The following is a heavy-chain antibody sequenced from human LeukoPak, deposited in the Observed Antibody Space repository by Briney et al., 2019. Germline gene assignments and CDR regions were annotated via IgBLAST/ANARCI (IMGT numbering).Heavy chain of an antibody. D-gene: IGHD3-10*01. CDR3: ARDTFGELFDY. J-gene: IGHJ4*02. CDR1: GYTFTSYA. CDR2: INAGNGNT. Sequence: GASVKVSCKASGYTFTSYAMHWVRQAPGQRLEWMGWINAGNGNTKYSQKFQGRVTITRDTSASTAYMELSSLRSEDTAVCYCARDTFGELFDYWGQGTLVTVSS. V-gene: IGHV1-3*01.